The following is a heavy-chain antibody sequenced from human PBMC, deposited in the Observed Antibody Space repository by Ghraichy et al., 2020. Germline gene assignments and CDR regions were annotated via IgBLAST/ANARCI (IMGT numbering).Heavy chain of an antibody. Sequence: SVKVSCKASGGTFSSYAISWVRQAPGQGLEWMGGIIPIFGTANYAQKFQGRVTITADKSTSTAYMELSSLRSEDTAVYYCATHATHTAMVTVWYFDLWGRGTLVTVSS. J-gene: IGHJ2*01. D-gene: IGHD5-18*01. CDR2: IIPIFGTA. CDR1: GGTFSSYA. CDR3: ATHATHTAMVTVWYFDL. V-gene: IGHV1-69*06.